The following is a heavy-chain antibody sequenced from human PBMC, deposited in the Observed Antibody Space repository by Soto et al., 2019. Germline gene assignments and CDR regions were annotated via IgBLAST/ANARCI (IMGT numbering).Heavy chain of an antibody. CDR2: IIPNFDTP. V-gene: IGHV1-69*06. CDR1: GDSFNTFA. CDR3: ARPYYDRSGYSLWYFDY. J-gene: IGHJ4*02. D-gene: IGHD3-22*01. Sequence: QVQLVQSGAEVKKPGSSVKLSCKASGDSFNTFAVTWVRQAPGQGLEWMGGIIPNFDTPNYAQKSQGRVTIFADKFTGTPYMELGSLRSEDTAVSYCARPYYDRSGYSLWYFDYWGQGTLVTVSS.